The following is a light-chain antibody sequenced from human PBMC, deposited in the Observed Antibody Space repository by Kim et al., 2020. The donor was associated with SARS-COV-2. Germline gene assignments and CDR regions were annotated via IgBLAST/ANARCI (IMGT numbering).Light chain of an antibody. CDR3: QRYNTSPWT. V-gene: IGKV1-5*03. CDR2: KTS. Sequence: SASIGASVTTTCRASQSISTWLAWYQQKPGRAPKLLIHKTSSLEPGVSSRFSGSGSGTEFTLTISSLQPDDFATYYCQRYNTSPWTFGPGTKLEI. CDR1: QSISTW. J-gene: IGKJ1*01.